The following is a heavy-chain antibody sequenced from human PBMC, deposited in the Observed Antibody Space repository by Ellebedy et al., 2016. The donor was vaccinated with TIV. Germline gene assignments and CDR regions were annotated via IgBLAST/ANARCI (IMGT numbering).Heavy chain of an antibody. Sequence: AASVKVSCKASGYTFTNYAIHWVRQASGQGLEWMGWMNPKTNNTVYAQKFQGRVTMTRNTPIKTAYLALTSLKCDDTAVYFCTTGVTMGENRFFDSWGQGTLVIVSS. J-gene: IGHJ5*01. CDR2: MNPKTNNT. CDR3: TTGVTMGENRFFDS. D-gene: IGHD2-21*02. V-gene: IGHV1-8*01. CDR1: GYTFTNYA.